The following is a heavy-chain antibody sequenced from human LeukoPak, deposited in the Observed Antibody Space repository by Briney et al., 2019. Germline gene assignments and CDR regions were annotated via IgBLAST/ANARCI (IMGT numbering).Heavy chain of an antibody. Sequence: GGSLRLSCAASGFTFSSYWMHWVRQAPGKGLEWVSGISGSGGRTYYADSVKGRFTISRDNSNDMLYLQMNSLIAEDTAIYYCAKDDDWLRFEHWGRGTPVSVSS. CDR3: AKDDDWLRFEH. V-gene: IGHV3-23*01. CDR2: ISGSGGRT. J-gene: IGHJ4*02. CDR1: GFTFSSYW. D-gene: IGHD5-12*01.